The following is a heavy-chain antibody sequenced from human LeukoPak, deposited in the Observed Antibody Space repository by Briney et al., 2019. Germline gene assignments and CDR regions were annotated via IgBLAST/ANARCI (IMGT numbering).Heavy chain of an antibody. D-gene: IGHD3-16*01. J-gene: IGHJ4*02. Sequence: PGRSLRLSCAASGFSVSQHEIPWVRQAPAKGPAWVSVMSQDGRTALYIDSLKGRFIISKDTSTDTVYLQMNSLRVEDTAVYYCARDPKVGSPDYFDYWGQGTLVTVSP. CDR3: ARDPKVGSPDYFDY. CDR2: MSQDGRTA. V-gene: IGHV3-30-3*01. CDR1: GFSVSQHE.